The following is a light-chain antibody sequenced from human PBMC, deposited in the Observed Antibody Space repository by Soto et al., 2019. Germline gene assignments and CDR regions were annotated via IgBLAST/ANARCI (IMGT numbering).Light chain of an antibody. CDR2: GAS. Sequence: EIVMTQSPATLSVSPGERATLSCRASQSVSSNLAWYQQKPGQAPRLLIYGASTRATGIPARFSGSGSGTKFTLTISSLQSEDFAVYYCQQYNNWLWTFGQGTKEEIK. CDR1: QSVSSN. J-gene: IGKJ1*01. V-gene: IGKV3-15*01. CDR3: QQYNNWLWT.